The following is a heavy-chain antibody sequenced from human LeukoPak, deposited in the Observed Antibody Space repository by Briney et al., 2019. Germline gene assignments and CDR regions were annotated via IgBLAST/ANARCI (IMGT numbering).Heavy chain of an antibody. D-gene: IGHD2-15*01. CDR1: GFTFDDYA. J-gene: IGHJ6*02. Sequence: GRSLRLSCAASGFTFDDYAMHWVRQAPGKGLEWVSGISWNSGSIGYADSVKGRFTISRDNAKNSLYLQMNSLRAEDTALYYCAKEGIVVVAATLDPSYGMDVWGQGTTVTVSS. V-gene: IGHV3-9*01. CDR2: ISWNSGSI. CDR3: AKEGIVVVAATLDPSYGMDV.